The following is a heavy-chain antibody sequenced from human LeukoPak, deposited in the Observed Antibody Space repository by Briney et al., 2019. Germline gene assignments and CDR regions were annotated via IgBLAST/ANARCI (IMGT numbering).Heavy chain of an antibody. Sequence: PGGSLRLSCVASGVTHSDYAMTWVRRAPGKGLEWVSAISNTGGSTYYADSVKGRLTISRDKSKNRMYLQMNSLRHNDTATYYCAKAGASDKYGIDVWGQGTTVIVSS. CDR1: GVTHSDYA. CDR3: AKAGASDKYGIDV. V-gene: IGHV3-23*01. D-gene: IGHD4/OR15-4a*01. CDR2: ISNTGGST. J-gene: IGHJ6*02.